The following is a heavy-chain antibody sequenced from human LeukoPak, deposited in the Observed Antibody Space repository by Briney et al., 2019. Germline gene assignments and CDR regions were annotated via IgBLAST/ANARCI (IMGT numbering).Heavy chain of an antibody. V-gene: IGHV4-59*01. CDR3: ARVRLVGYDILTGYYSFDY. CDR2: IYYSGNT. Sequence: SETLSLTCTVSGGSISTYSWSWIRQPPGKGLEWIGYIYYSGNTNYNPSLKSRVTISVGTSKNQCSLKLSSVTAADTAVYYCARVRLVGYDILTGYYSFDYWGQGTLVTVSS. D-gene: IGHD3-9*01. J-gene: IGHJ4*02. CDR1: GGSISTYS.